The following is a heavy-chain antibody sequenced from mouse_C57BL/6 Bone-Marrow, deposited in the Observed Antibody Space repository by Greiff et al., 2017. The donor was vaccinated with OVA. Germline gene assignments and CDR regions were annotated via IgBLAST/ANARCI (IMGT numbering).Heavy chain of an antibody. CDR2: INPNNGGT. D-gene: IGHD2-12*01. Sequence: VQLQQPGPELVKPGASVKISCKASGYTFTDYYMNWVKQSHGKSLEWIGDINPNNGGTRYNQKFKGKATLTVDKSSSTAYMALRSLTTEISSVYYSALTTNGYYDAMDYWGQGTAVTVSS. CDR1: GYTFTDYY. CDR3: ALTTNGYYDAMDY. J-gene: IGHJ4*01. V-gene: IGHV1-26*01.